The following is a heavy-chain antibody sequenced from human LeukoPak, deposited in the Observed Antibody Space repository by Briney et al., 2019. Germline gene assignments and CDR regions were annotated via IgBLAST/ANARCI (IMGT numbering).Heavy chain of an antibody. V-gene: IGHV3-7*01. CDR1: GFTFSNYW. Sequence: GGSLRLSCAASGFTFSNYWMSWVRQAPGKGLEWVANIKQDGSEKCYVDSEKGRFTISRDNAKNSLYLQMNSLRAEDTAVYYCARDRWELLSNSYHYCGLDVWGQGTTVTVSS. CDR3: ARDRWELLSNSYHYCGLDV. CDR2: IKQDGSEK. D-gene: IGHD2-15*01. J-gene: IGHJ6*02.